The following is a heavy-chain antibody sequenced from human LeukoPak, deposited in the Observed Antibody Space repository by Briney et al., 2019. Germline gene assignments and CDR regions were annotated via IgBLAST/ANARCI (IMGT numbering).Heavy chain of an antibody. CDR2: IYYSGST. J-gene: IGHJ5*02. D-gene: IGHD5-18*01. CDR3: ARGPVRGGYRRNWFDP. V-gene: IGHV4-39*07. CDR1: GGSISSSSYY. Sequence: SETLSLTCTVSGGSISSSSYYWGWIRQPPGKGLEWIGCIYYSGSTYYNPSLKSRVTISVDTSKNQFSLKLSSVTAADTAVYYCARGPVRGGYRRNWFDPWGQGTLVTVSS.